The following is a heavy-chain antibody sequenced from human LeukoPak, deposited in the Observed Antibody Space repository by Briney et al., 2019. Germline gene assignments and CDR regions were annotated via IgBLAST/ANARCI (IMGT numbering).Heavy chain of an antibody. CDR3: ARDLRCCSSTSCYAGYYFDY. Sequence: ASVKVSCKASGYTFTGYYMHWVRQAPGQGLEWMGWINPNSGGTNYAQKFQGRVTMTRDTSISTAYMELSRLRSDDTAVYYCARDLRCCSSTSCYAGYYFDYWGQGTLVTVSS. CDR1: GYTFTGYY. CDR2: INPNSGGT. D-gene: IGHD2-2*01. V-gene: IGHV1-2*02. J-gene: IGHJ4*02.